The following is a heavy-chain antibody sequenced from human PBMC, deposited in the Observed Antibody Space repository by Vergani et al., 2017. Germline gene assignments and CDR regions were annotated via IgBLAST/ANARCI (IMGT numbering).Heavy chain of an antibody. CDR3: AGVTALRWYVDL. CDR1: GFTFSSYA. CDR2: ISGSGGST. J-gene: IGHJ2*01. D-gene: IGHD2-21*02. V-gene: IGHV3-23*01. Sequence: EVQLLESGGGLVQPGGSLRLSCAASGFTFSSYAMSWVRQAPGKGLEWVSAISGSGGSTYYADSVKGRFTISRDNSKNTLYLKMNSLRAEDTAVYYCAGVTALRWYVDLWGRGTLVTVSS.